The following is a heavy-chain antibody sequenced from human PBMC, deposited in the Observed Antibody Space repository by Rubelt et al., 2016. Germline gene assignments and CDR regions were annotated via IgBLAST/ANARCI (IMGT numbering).Heavy chain of an antibody. J-gene: IGHJ6*02. D-gene: IGHD3-3*01. V-gene: IGHV3-7*03. CDR1: RFIYW. CDR2: INSDGSDK. Sequence: EYGGGLVQPGGSLRLSCAASRFIYWMTWIRQATGKGLEWVAIINSDGSDKQYVDSVKGRFTISRDNIKNSLYLQLTSLRDEDTALYYCAKSVPFWSASWTLNYDFYYSMDVWGQGTTVTVSS. CDR3: AKSVPFWSASWTLNYDFYYSMDV.